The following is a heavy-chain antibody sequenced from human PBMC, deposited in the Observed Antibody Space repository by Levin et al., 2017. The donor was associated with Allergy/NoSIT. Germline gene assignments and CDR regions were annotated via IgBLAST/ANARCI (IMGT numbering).Heavy chain of an antibody. CDR3: AREAYDYVFDI. J-gene: IGHJ3*02. D-gene: IGHD2-21*02. CDR1: RYTFTGYY. CDR2: INANSGGT. V-gene: IGHV1-2*02. Sequence: GESLKISCKASRYTFTGYYIHWVRQAPGQGLEWMGWINANSGGTGYAQKFQGRVTMTRDTSISTAYMELSRLRSDDTAVYYCAREAYDYVFDIWGQGTMVTVSS.